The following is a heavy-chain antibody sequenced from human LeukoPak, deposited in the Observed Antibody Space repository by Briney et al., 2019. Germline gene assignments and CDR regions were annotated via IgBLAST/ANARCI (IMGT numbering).Heavy chain of an antibody. J-gene: IGHJ4*02. V-gene: IGHV1-24*01. CDR1: GGTFSSYA. D-gene: IGHD2-2*01. CDR2: FDPEDGET. Sequence: GASVKVSCKASGGTFSSYAISWVRQAPGKGLEWMGGFDPEDGETIYAQKFQGRVTMTEDTSTDTAYMELSSLRSEDTAVYYCATAPKTRYCSSTGCPPSYWGQGTLVTVSS. CDR3: ATAPKTRYCSSTGCPPSY.